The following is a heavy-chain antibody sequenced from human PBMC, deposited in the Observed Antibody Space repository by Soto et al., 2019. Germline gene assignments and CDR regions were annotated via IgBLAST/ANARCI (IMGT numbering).Heavy chain of an antibody. CDR3: ARDLLDWNYSDY. CDR1: GGTFSSYT. CDR2: IIPILGIA. Sequence: QVQLVQSGAEVKKPGSSVKVSCKASGGTFSSYTISWVRQAPGQGLEWMGRIIPILGIANYAQKFQGRVTITADKSTSTAYMELSSLRFEDTAVYYCARDLLDWNYSDYWGQGTLVTVSS. V-gene: IGHV1-69*08. J-gene: IGHJ4*02. D-gene: IGHD2-8*02.